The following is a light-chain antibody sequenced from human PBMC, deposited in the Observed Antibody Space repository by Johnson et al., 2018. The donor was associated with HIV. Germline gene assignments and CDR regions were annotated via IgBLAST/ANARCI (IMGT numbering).Light chain of an antibody. CDR1: SSNIGNNY. CDR3: GRWDDSLSTYV. V-gene: IGLV1-51*01. CDR2: DNN. Sequence: QSVLTQPPSVSAAPGQKVTISCSGSSSNIGNNYVSWYQQLPGTAPKLLIYDNNKRPSGIPDRFSGSKSGTSATLGITGLQTGDEADYYCGRWDDSLSTYVFGTGTRSPS. J-gene: IGLJ1*01.